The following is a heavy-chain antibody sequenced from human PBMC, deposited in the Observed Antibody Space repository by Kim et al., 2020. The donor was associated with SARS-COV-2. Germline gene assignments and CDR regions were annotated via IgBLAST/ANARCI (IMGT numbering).Heavy chain of an antibody. Sequence: SETLSLTCTVSGGSISSSSYYWGWVRQPPGKGLEWIGNIYYSGSTNYNSSLKSRVTISVDTSKSQFSLRLSSVTAPDTAVYYCARQGRGPQYNWFDPWCQGTLVTVSS. CDR1: GGSISSSSYY. V-gene: IGHV4-39*01. J-gene: IGHJ5*02. CDR2: IYYSGST. CDR3: ARQGRGPQYNWFDP. D-gene: IGHD2-15*01.